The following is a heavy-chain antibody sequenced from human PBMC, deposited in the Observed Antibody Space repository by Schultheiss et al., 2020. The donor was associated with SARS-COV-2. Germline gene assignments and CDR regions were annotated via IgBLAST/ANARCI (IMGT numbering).Heavy chain of an antibody. Sequence: GGSLRLSCAASGFTFSSYAMHWVRQAPGKGLEWVAVISYDGSNKYYADSVKGRFTISRDNSKNTLYLQMNSLRAEDTAVYYCARDSLFKRMASLPFDYWGQGTLVTVSS. CDR3: ARDSLFKRMASLPFDY. J-gene: IGHJ4*02. D-gene: IGHD5-24*01. V-gene: IGHV3-30*04. CDR1: GFTFSSYA. CDR2: ISYDGSNK.